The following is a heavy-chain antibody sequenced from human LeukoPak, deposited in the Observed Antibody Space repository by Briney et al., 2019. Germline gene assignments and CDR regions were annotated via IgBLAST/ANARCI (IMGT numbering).Heavy chain of an antibody. CDR2: ITGSSSTI. D-gene: IGHD6-19*01. V-gene: IGHV3-48*01. CDR3: ARRGASSGGLDY. Sequence: GGSLRLSCAASGFTFSSYSMNWVRQAPGKGLEWVSYITGSSSTIYYADSVKGRFTISRDNAKNSLYLQMNSLRAEDTAVYYCARRGASSGGLDYWGQGTLVTVSS. CDR1: GFTFSSYS. J-gene: IGHJ4*02.